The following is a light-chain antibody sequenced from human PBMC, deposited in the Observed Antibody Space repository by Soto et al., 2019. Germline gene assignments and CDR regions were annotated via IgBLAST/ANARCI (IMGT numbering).Light chain of an antibody. CDR1: QSVSSSF. J-gene: IGKJ2*01. CDR2: GAS. CDR3: QQSGSSPPYT. V-gene: IGKV3-20*01. Sequence: EIVLTQSPGTLSLSPGERATLSCRASQSVSSSFLGWYQQKPGQAPRLLIYGASSRATCIPDRFSGSGSGTDVTLTISRLEPEDFAVYYCQQSGSSPPYTFGQGTKLEIK.